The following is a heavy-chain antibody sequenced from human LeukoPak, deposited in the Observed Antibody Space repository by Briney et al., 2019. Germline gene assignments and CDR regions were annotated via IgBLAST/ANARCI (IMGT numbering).Heavy chain of an antibody. CDR1: GGTFSSYA. V-gene: IGHV1-69*13. CDR2: IIPIFGTA. D-gene: IGHD1-26*01. Sequence: SVKVSCKASGGTFSSYAISWVRQAPGQGLEWMGGIIPIFGTANYAQKFQGRVTITADESTSTAYMELSSLRSEDTAVYYCARPIRGSYVEDAFDMWGQGTMVTVSA. J-gene: IGHJ3*02. CDR3: ARPIRGSYVEDAFDM.